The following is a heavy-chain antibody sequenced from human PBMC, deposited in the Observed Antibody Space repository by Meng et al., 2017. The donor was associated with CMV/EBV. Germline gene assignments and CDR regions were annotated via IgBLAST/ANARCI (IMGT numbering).Heavy chain of an antibody. CDR2: INHSGST. J-gene: IGHJ6*02. CDR1: GSFSGYN. V-gene: IGHV4-34*01. CDR3: ARGRRQGPGNYYYYGMDV. Sequence: GSFSGYNWSWIRQPPGKGLEWIGEINHSGSTNYNPSLKSRVTISVDTSKNQFSLKLSSVTAADTAVYYCARGRRQGPGNYYYYGMDVWGQGTLVTVSS.